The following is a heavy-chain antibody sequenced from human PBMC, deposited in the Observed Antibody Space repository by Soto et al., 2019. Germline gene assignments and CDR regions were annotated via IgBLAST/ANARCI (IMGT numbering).Heavy chain of an antibody. CDR1: GGSISSGDYS. Sequence: SETLSLTCAVSGGSISSGDYSWNWIRQPPGRGLEWIGYIYFGGSTYYNPSLKSRVTISVDRSKNQFSLKLSSVTAADTAVYYCARVPSPWGQGTLVTVSS. J-gene: IGHJ5*02. V-gene: IGHV4-30-2*01. CDR3: ARVPSP. CDR2: IYFGGST.